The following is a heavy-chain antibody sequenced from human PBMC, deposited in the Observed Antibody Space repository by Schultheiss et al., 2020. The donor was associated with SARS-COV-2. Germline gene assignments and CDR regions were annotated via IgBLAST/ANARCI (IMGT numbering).Heavy chain of an antibody. CDR3: ARKGGPTSSVAFPDYYYYMDV. J-gene: IGHJ6*03. CDR1: GFTFSSYW. Sequence: GGSLRLSCAASGFTFSSYWMHWVRQAPGKGLEWVSAISGSGGSTYYADSVKGRFTISRDNAKNSLYLQMNSLRAEDTAVYYCARKGGPTSSVAFPDYYYYMDVWGKGTTVTVSS. V-gene: IGHV3-21*04. CDR2: ISGSGGST. D-gene: IGHD2-2*01.